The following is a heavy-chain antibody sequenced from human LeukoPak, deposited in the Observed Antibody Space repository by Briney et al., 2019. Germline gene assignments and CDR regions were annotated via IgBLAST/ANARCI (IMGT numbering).Heavy chain of an antibody. CDR1: GFTFSSHW. J-gene: IGHJ3*01. Sequence: PGGSLGLSCEASGFTFSSHWMSLVRQAPGKGLQWVANIKQDGSDKWYVDSVKGRFTISRDNAKNSLYLQMNSLRVEDTAVYYCAREGSGGAFDVWGQGTMVTVSS. CDR2: IKQDGSDK. D-gene: IGHD3-10*01. V-gene: IGHV3-7*04. CDR3: AREGSGGAFDV.